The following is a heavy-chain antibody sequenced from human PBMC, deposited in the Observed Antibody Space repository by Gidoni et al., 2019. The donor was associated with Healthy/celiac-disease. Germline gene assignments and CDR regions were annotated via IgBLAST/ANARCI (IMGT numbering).Heavy chain of an antibody. V-gene: IGHV3-7*01. D-gene: IGHD5-12*01. CDR1: GFTFSSYW. J-gene: IGHJ4*02. CDR3: AREWRDGYNFGGGYFDY. Sequence: EVQLVESGGGLVQPGGSLRLSCAASGFTFSSYWMSWVRQAPGKGLEWVANIKKDGSEKYYVDSVKGRFTISRDNAKNSLYLQMNSLRAEDTAVYYCAREWRDGYNFGGGYFDYWGQGTLVTVSS. CDR2: IKKDGSEK.